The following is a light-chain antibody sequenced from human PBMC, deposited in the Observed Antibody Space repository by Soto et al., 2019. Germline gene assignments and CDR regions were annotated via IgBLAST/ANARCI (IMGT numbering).Light chain of an antibody. CDR2: DVS. CDR1: SSDVGGYNY. J-gene: IGLJ2*01. V-gene: IGLV2-11*01. Sequence: QSALTQPRSVSGSPGQSVTISCTGTSSDVGGYNYVSWYKQHPGKAPKLMIYDVSKRPSGVPDRFSGSKSGNTASLTISGLQAVDEADYYCCSYAGSYTFVVFGGGTQLTVL. CDR3: CSYAGSYTFVV.